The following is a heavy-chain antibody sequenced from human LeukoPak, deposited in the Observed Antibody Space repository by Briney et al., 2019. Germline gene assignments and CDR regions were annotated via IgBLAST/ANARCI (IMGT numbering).Heavy chain of an antibody. J-gene: IGHJ4*02. CDR1: RGTFSSYA. D-gene: IGHD6-13*01. CDR2: IIPIFGTA. CDR3: ARSKRHHSSLNPPDY. Sequence: GSSVKVSCKASRGTFSSYAISWVRQAPGQGLEWMGGIIPIFGTANYAQKFQGRVTITADESTSTAYMELSSLRSEDTAVYYCARSKRHHSSLNPPDYWGQGTLVTVSS. V-gene: IGHV1-69*01.